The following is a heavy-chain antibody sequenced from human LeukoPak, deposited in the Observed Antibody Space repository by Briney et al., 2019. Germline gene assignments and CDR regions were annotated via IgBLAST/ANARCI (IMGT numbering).Heavy chain of an antibody. CDR2: ISGSGGST. CDR1: GFTFSSYA. CDR3: AKDLNCSSTSCYVGYFDY. V-gene: IGHV3-23*01. J-gene: IGHJ4*02. Sequence: EGSLRLSCAASGFTFSSYAMSWVRQAPGKGLEWVSAISGSGGSTYYADSVKGRFTISRDNSKNTLYLQMNSLRAEDTAVYYCAKDLNCSSTSCYVGYFDYWGQGTLVTVSS. D-gene: IGHD2-2*01.